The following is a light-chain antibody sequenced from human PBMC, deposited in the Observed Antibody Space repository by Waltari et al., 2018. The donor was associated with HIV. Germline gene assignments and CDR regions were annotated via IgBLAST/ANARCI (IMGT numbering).Light chain of an antibody. CDR3: HQFGSSVSYT. CDR1: QSISGY. CDR2: DAS. V-gene: IGKV3-11*01. J-gene: IGKJ2*01. Sequence: EIVLTQSPATLSLSPGERATLSCRASQSISGYLAWYQQKPGQAPRLLIYDASNRATGIPDRFSGSGSGTDFTLTISRLEPDDFATYYCHQFGSSVSYTFGQGTKLEIK.